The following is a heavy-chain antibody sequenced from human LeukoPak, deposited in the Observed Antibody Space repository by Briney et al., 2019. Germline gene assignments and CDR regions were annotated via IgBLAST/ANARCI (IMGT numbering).Heavy chain of an antibody. D-gene: IGHD6-19*01. CDR1: RFTFSSYV. V-gene: IGHV3-23*01. CDR3: SSSGRLG. Sequence: GGSLRLSCAASRFTFSSYVMTWVRQAPGKGLEWVSGISDSGGNTYYADSVKGRFTISRDNAKNSLYLQMNSLRAEDTAVYYCSSSGRLGWGQGTLVTVSS. J-gene: IGHJ4*02. CDR2: ISDSGGNT.